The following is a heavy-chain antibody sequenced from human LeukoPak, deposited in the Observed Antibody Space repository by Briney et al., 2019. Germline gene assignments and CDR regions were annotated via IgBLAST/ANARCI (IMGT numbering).Heavy chain of an antibody. D-gene: IGHD6-13*01. V-gene: IGHV4-39*01. CDR2: IYYSGST. Sequence: PSETLSLTCTVSGGSISSSSYYWGWIRQPPGKGLEWIGSIYYSGSTYYNPSLKSRVTISVDTSKNQFSLKLSSVTAADTAVYYCARHRAIAAAGSYYYYMDVWGKGTTVTVSS. CDR1: GGSISSSSYY. CDR3: ARHRAIAAAGSYYYYMDV. J-gene: IGHJ6*03.